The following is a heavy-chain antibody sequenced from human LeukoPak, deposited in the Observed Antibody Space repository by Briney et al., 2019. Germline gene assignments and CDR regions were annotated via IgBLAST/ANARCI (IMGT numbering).Heavy chain of an antibody. CDR3: ARLTPYYYDSSGYYFDY. J-gene: IGHJ4*02. Sequence: SETLSLTCTVSGGSISSSSYYWGWIRQPPGKGLEWIGSIYYSGSTYYNPSRKSRVTISVDTSKNQFSLKLSSVTAAGTAVYYCARLTPYYYDSSGYYFDYWGQGTLVTVSS. V-gene: IGHV4-39*01. CDR2: IYYSGST. D-gene: IGHD3-22*01. CDR1: GGSISSSSYY.